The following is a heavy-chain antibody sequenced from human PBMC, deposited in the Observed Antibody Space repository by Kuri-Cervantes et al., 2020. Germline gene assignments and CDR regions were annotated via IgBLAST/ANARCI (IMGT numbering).Heavy chain of an antibody. CDR3: ARGLVGSSWYDYFDY. Sequence: GESLKISCAASGFTFSSYEMNWVRQAPGKGLEWVSSISSSSSYIYYADSVKGRFTISRDNAKNSLYLQMNSLRAEDTAVYYCARGLVGSSWYDYFDYWGQGTLVTVSS. V-gene: IGHV3-21*04. CDR1: GFTFSSYE. D-gene: IGHD6-13*01. CDR2: ISSSSSYI. J-gene: IGHJ4*02.